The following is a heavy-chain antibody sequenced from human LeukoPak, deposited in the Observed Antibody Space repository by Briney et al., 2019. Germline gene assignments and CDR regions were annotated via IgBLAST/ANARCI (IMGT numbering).Heavy chain of an antibody. D-gene: IGHD3-10*01. CDR3: AKPSRPGGAYFDY. J-gene: IGHJ4*02. CDR2: ISWDGGST. V-gene: IGHV3-43*01. Sequence: GGSLRLSCAASGFIFDDYTMHWVRQAPGKGLEWVSLISWDGGSTYYADSVKGRFTISRDNSKNSLYLQMNSLRTEDTALYYCAKPSRPGGAYFDYWGQGTLVTVSS. CDR1: GFIFDDYT.